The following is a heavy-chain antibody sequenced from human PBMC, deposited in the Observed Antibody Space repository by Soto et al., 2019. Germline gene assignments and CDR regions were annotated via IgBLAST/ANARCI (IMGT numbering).Heavy chain of an antibody. J-gene: IGHJ6*02. D-gene: IGHD3-3*01. CDR2: IIPIFGTA. Sequence: SVNVSCKASGGTFSSYAISWVRQAPGQGLEWMGGIIPIFGTANYAQKFQGRVTITADESTSTAYMELSSLRSEDTAVYYCARDPHDFWSGYYPGPYYGMDVWGQGTTVTVSS. CDR3: ARDPHDFWSGYYPGPYYGMDV. V-gene: IGHV1-69*13. CDR1: GGTFSSYA.